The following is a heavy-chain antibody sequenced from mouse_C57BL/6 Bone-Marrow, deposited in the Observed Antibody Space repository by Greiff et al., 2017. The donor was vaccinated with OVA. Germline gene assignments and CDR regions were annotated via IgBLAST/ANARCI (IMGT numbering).Heavy chain of an antibody. CDR1: GYTFTSYW. Sequence: QVQLQQPGAELVRPGSSVKLSCKASGYTFTSYWMHWVKQRPIQGLEWIGNIDPSDSETHYNQKFKDKATLTVDKSSSTAYMQLSSLTSEDSAVYYWASHYYGSRGYFDVWGTGTTVTVSS. D-gene: IGHD1-1*01. V-gene: IGHV1-52*01. J-gene: IGHJ1*03. CDR2: IDPSDSET. CDR3: ASHYYGSRGYFDV.